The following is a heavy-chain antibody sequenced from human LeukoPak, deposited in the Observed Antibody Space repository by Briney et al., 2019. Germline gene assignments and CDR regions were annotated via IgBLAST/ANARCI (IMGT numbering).Heavy chain of an antibody. CDR1: GYSISSGYY. CDR3: ARERSYYYMDV. CDR2: IYHSGST. Sequence: SETLSLTCTVSGYSISSGYYWGWIRQPPGKGLEWIGSIYHSGSTYYNPSLKSRVTISVDTSKNQFSLKLSSVTAADTAVYYCARERSYYYMDVWGKGTTVTVSS. V-gene: IGHV4-38-2*02. J-gene: IGHJ6*03.